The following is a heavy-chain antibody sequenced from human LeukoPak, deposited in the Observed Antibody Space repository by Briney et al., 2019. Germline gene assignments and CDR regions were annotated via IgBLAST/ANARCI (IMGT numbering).Heavy chain of an antibody. CDR2: IYTSGST. J-gene: IGHJ3*02. D-gene: IGHD3-9*01. CDR3: ARDGAVDILTGYGAFDI. Sequence: SETLSLTCTVSGGSISSYYWSWIRQPAGKGLEWIGRIYTSGSTNYNPSLKSRVTMSVDTSKNQFSLKLSSVTAADTAVYYCARDGAVDILTGYGAFDIWGQGTMVTVSS. CDR1: GGSISSYY. V-gene: IGHV4-4*07.